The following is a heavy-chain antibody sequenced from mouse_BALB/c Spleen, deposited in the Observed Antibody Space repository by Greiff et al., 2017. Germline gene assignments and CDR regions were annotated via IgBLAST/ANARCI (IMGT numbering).Heavy chain of an antibody. CDR3: ARDGNYENAMDY. CDR2: IYPGNVNT. J-gene: IGHJ4*01. Sequence: QVQLQQSGPELVKPGASVRISCKASGYTFTSYYIHWVKQRPGQGLEWIGWIYPGNVNTKYNEKFKGKATLTADKSSSTAYMQLSSLTSEDSAVYFCARDGNYENAMDYWGQGTSVTVSS. V-gene: IGHV1S56*01. D-gene: IGHD2-1*01. CDR1: GYTFTSYY.